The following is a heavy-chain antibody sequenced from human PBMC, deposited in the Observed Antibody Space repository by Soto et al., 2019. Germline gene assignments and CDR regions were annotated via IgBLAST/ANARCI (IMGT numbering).Heavy chain of an antibody. CDR1: GFTFSSYA. J-gene: IGHJ4*02. CDR3: ATYRWGSSIDY. Sequence: EVRLVESGGNLVQPGGSLRLSCAASGFTFSSYAMNWVRQAPGKGLEWVSYISSSGNTIYYADSVKGRFTISRDNAKNSLYLQMNSLRAEDTAVYYCATYRWGSSIDYWGQGTLVTVSS. V-gene: IGHV3-48*03. CDR2: ISSSGNTI. D-gene: IGHD3-16*01.